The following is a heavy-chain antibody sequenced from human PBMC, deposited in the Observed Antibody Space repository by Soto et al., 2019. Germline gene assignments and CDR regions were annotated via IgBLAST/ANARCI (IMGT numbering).Heavy chain of an antibody. V-gene: IGHV5-51*01. CDR1: GYSFTSYW. D-gene: IGHD3-10*01. CDR2: IYPGDSDT. Sequence: PGESLKISCKGSGYSFTSYWIGWVRQMPGKGLEWMGIIYPGDSDTRYSPYFQGQVTISADKSISTAYLKWSSLKASDTAMYYFAGGGVRGVITRTRDYYGMDVWGQGTTVTVSS. J-gene: IGHJ6*02. CDR3: AGGGVRGVITRTRDYYGMDV.